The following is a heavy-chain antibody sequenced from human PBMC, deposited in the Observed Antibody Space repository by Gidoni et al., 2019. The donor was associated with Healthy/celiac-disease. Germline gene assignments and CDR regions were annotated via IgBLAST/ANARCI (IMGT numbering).Heavy chain of an antibody. Sequence: QVTLKESGPVLVKPTETLTLTCTVSGFSLSNARMGVSWIRQPPGKALEWLAHIFSNDEKSYSTSLKSRLTISKDTSKSQVVLTMTNMDPVDTATYYCARITYYDFWSGYYTYYYYGIDVWGKGTTVTVSS. CDR2: IFSNDEK. D-gene: IGHD3-3*01. CDR3: ARITYYDFWSGYYTYYYYGIDV. V-gene: IGHV2-26*01. CDR1: GFSLSNARMG. J-gene: IGHJ6*04.